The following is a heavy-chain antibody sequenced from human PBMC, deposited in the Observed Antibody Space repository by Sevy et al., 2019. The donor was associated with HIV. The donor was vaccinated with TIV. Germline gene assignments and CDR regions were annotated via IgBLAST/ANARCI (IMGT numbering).Heavy chain of an antibody. CDR1: GFTFGDYC. J-gene: IGHJ4*02. CDR3: TRWTSAQSIFDY. CDR2: LKSDVYGGTV. D-gene: IGHD2-15*01. V-gene: IGHV3-49*04. Sequence: CLRLSCTASGFTFGDYCMSCVRQAPGKGLEWVAFLKSDVYGGTVDNAASVRGRFVISRDNSKTIAYLQMNDLKTEETGVYNCTRWTSAQSIFDYWGQGALVTVSS.